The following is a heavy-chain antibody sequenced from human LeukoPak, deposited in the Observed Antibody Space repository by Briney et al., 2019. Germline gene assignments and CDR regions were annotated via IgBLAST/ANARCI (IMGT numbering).Heavy chain of an antibody. V-gene: IGHV5-51*01. CDR1: GYSFRNYW. CDR2: IYPGDSDT. J-gene: IGHJ4*02. Sequence: GESLKISCKGPGYSFRNYWIGWVRQMPGKSLEWMGIIYPGDSDTKYSPSFQGQVTISADKSISTAYLQWSSLKASDTAIYYCARIGVRYSSGWFDYWGQGTLVTVSS. D-gene: IGHD6-19*01. CDR3: ARIGVRYSSGWFDY.